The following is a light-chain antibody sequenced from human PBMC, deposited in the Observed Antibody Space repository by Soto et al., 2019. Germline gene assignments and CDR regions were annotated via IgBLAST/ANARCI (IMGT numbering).Light chain of an antibody. J-gene: IGLJ2*01. V-gene: IGLV2-14*01. CDR3: SSYTSTSTPVV. CDR1: SSDVGNYNF. Sequence: QSALTQPASVSGSPGQSITISCTGTSSDVGNYNFVSWYQQHPDKAPKLILYEVRNRPSGVSNRFSGSKSGNTASLTISGLQADDEAYYYCSSYTSTSTPVVFGGGTKLTVL. CDR2: EVR.